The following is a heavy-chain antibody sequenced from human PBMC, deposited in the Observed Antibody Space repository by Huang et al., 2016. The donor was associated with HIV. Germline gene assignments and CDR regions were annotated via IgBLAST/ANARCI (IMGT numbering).Heavy chain of an antibody. D-gene: IGHD5-18*01. CDR3: ARTAYSYGFRQGYNWFDP. CDR1: GGTFSSYA. V-gene: IGHV1-69*13. Sequence: QVLLVQSGAEVRKPGSSVKVSCTAFGGTFSSYAISWVRQAPGQGLEVMGGIIPIFGTANYTQKFQGRVTITVDESTNTGYMELTRLTSEDTAVYYCARTAYSYGFRQGYNWFDPWGQGTPVTVSS. J-gene: IGHJ5*02. CDR2: IIPIFGTA.